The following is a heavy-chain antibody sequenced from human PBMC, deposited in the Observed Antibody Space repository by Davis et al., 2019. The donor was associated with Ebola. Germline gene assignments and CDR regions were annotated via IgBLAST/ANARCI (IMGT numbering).Heavy chain of an antibody. D-gene: IGHD3-9*01. Sequence: GGSLRLSCAASGFTFSSYWMSWVRQAPGKGLEWVANIKQDGSEKYYVDSVKGRFTISRDNAKNSLYLQMNSLRAEDTAVYYCARSENTYYDILTGYPLFDYWGQGTLVTVSS. J-gene: IGHJ4*02. CDR3: ARSENTYYDILTGYPLFDY. V-gene: IGHV3-7*01. CDR1: GFTFSSYW. CDR2: IKQDGSEK.